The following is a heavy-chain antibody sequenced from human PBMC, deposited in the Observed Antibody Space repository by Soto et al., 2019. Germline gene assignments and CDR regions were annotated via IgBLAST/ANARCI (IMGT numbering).Heavy chain of an antibody. Sequence: QAQLQQWGAGLLKPSETLSLTCAVSNGSFSGYYGSWIRQPPGKGLEWIGEIAHSGSTNYSPSLKRRVNMSVDTSKNQFSLKVTSVTAADTAVYYCARGLTRAEPWYFGLWGRGTLVTVSS. CDR1: NGSFSGYY. D-gene: IGHD2-2*01. V-gene: IGHV4-34*01. J-gene: IGHJ2*01. CDR2: IAHSGST. CDR3: ARGLTRAEPWYFGL.